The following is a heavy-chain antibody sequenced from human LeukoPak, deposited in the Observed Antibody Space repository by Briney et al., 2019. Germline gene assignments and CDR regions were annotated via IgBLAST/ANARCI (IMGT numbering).Heavy chain of an antibody. CDR2: VYRRGST. V-gene: IGHV4-4*02. D-gene: IGHD4-17*01. CDR1: GDSISSNYC. CDR3: GRHAYGDSSAAFDI. Sequence: SGTLSLTCAVSGDSISSNYCWRWVRQFPGKGQEWIGEVYRRGSTSYNPSLKSRVVISIDKSKNQYSLNLNSVTAADTAMYYCGRHAYGDSSAAFDIWGQGTMVIVSS. J-gene: IGHJ3*02.